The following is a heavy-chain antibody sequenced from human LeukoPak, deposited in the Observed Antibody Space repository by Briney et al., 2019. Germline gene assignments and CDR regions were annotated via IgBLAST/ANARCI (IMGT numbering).Heavy chain of an antibody. J-gene: IGHJ4*02. V-gene: IGHV3-74*01. D-gene: IGHD2-2*01. CDR2: INSDGSST. CDR1: GFTFSRYW. Sequence: GGSLRLSCAASGFTFSRYWMHWVRQAPGKGLVWVSRINSDGSSTSYADSVKGRFTISRDNAKNTLYLQMNSLRAEDTAVYYCARRVVVPAAPYYFDYWGQGTLVTVSS. CDR3: ARRVVVPAAPYYFDY.